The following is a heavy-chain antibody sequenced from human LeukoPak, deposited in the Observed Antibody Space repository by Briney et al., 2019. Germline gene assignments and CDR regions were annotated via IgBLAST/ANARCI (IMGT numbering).Heavy chain of an antibody. CDR3: ARVYNSGLYTPPSFDY. CDR1: GFNFSNYT. D-gene: IGHD6-19*01. J-gene: IGHJ4*02. Sequence: PGGSLRLSCAASGFNFSNYTMSWVRQAPGKGLEWVSVVINSGGSTYYGDSVKGRFTISRDNSKNTLYLEMNSLIAEDTAVYYCARVYNSGLYTPPSFDYWGQGTLVTVSS. CDR2: VINSGGST. V-gene: IGHV3-23*01.